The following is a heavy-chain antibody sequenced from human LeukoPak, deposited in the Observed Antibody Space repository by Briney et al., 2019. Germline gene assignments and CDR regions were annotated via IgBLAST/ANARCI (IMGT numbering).Heavy chain of an antibody. CDR2: IYYSGST. CDR3: ARPEYLAVAGHYFDY. V-gene: IGHV4-39*07. CDR1: GGSISSSSYY. Sequence: TSSETLSLTCTVSGGSISSSSYYWGWIRQPPGKGLEWIGSIYYSGSTYYNPSLKSRVTISVDTSKNQFSLKLSSVTAADTAVYYCARPEYLAVAGHYFDYWGQGTLVAVSS. D-gene: IGHD6-19*01. J-gene: IGHJ4*02.